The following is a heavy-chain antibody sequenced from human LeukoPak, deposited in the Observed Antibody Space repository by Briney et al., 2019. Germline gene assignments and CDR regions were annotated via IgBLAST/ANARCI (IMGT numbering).Heavy chain of an antibody. CDR1: GGSFSGYY. Sequence: PSETLSLTCAVYGGSFSGYYWSWIRQPPGKGLNWFGEINHSGSTNYNPSLKSRVTISVDTSKNQFSLKLSSVTAADTAVYYCARVGNSGYEIRYWGQGTLVTVSS. J-gene: IGHJ4*02. D-gene: IGHD5-12*01. CDR2: INHSGST. CDR3: ARVGNSGYEIRY. V-gene: IGHV4-34*01.